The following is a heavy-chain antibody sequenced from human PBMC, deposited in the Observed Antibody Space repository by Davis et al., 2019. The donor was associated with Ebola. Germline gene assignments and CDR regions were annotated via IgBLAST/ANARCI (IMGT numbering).Heavy chain of an antibody. CDR1: GYTFTSYG. CDR3: ARGAYYGSGSDSPTTDLDY. D-gene: IGHD3-10*01. Sequence: ASVKVSCKASGYTFTSYGISWVRQAPGQGLEWMGWISAYNGNTNYAQKLQGRVTMTTDTSTSTAYMELRSLRSDDTAVYYCARGAYYGSGSDSPTTDLDYWGQGTLVTVSS. CDR2: ISAYNGNT. V-gene: IGHV1-18*01. J-gene: IGHJ4*02.